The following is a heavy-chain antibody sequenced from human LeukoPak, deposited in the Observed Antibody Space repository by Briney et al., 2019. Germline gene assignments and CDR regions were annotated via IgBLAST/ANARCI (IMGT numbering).Heavy chain of an antibody. J-gene: IGHJ4*02. V-gene: IGHV4-59*01. Sequence: PSETLSLTCTVSGGSISSYYWSWIRQPPGKGLEWIGYIYYSGSTNYNPSLRSRVTISVVTSKNQFSLKLSSVTAADTAVYYCARVVTLKNYFDYWGQGTLVSVSS. D-gene: IGHD1-26*01. CDR1: GGSISSYY. CDR3: ARVVTLKNYFDY. CDR2: IYYSGST.